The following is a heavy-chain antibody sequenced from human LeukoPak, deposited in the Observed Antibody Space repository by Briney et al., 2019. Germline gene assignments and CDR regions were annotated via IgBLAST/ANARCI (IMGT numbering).Heavy chain of an antibody. CDR3: TRGGSYGSFDS. Sequence: GRSLRLSCAASGFTFSSYAMHWVRQAPGKGLVWVSHVNGPGSDTSYADSVKGRFTISRDNAKNTLYLQMNSLRAEDTAVYYCTRGGSYGSFDSWGQGTLVTVSS. CDR2: VNGPGSDT. CDR1: GFTFSSYA. V-gene: IGHV3-74*01. D-gene: IGHD3-10*01. J-gene: IGHJ4*02.